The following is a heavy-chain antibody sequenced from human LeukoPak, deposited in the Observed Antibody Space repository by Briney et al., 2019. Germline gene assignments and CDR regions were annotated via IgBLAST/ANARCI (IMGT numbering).Heavy chain of an antibody. V-gene: IGHV1-2*02. D-gene: IGHD4-17*01. CDR1: GYTFTGYF. J-gene: IGHJ4*02. Sequence: ASVKVSCKASGYTFTGYFIHWVRQAPGQGLEWMGWINPNSAGTNCAQKFQGRVTMTRDTSVSTAYMELSRLRSDDTAMYYCARVNYGDYYFDSWGQGTLVTASS. CDR2: INPNSAGT. CDR3: ARVNYGDYYFDS.